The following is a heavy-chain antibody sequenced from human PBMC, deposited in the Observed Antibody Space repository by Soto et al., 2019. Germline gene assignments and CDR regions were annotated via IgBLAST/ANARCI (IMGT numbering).Heavy chain of an antibody. CDR1: CGSISSSNW. V-gene: IGHV4-4*02. J-gene: IGHJ4*02. CDR3: ASSSIAVAGPLDY. D-gene: IGHD6-19*01. CDR2: IYHSGST. Sequence: SETLSLTCAVSCGSISSSNWWSWVRQPPGKGLEWIGEIYHSGSTNYNPSLKSRVTISVDKSKNQFSLKLSSVTAADTAVYYCASSSIAVAGPLDYWGQGTLVTVSS.